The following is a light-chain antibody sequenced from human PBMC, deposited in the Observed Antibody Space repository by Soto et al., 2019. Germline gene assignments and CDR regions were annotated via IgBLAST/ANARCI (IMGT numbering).Light chain of an antibody. J-gene: IGKJ3*01. CDR2: SAS. CDR1: QTISNY. CDR3: QQSYSTPPIT. V-gene: IGKV1-39*01. Sequence: DIQMTQSPSSLSASVGDRVTITCRASQTISNYLNWYQQKPGKAPNLLIYSASSLQSGVPSRFSGSGSGTDFTLTISNLQPEDFATYYCQQSYSTPPITFGPGTKVDIK.